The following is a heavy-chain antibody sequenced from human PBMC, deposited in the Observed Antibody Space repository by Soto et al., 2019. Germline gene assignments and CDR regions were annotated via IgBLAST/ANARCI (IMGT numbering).Heavy chain of an antibody. CDR2: IWYDGSNK. D-gene: IGHD3-10*01. CDR3: ARDRILWFGELLPLVGYGMDV. Sequence: GGSLRLSCAASGFTFSSYGMHWVRQAPGKGLEWVAVIWYDGSNKYYADSVKGRFTISRDNSKNTLYLQMKSLRAEDTAVYYCARDRILWFGELLPLVGYGMDVWGQGTTVTVSS. J-gene: IGHJ6*02. CDR1: GFTFSSYG. V-gene: IGHV3-33*01.